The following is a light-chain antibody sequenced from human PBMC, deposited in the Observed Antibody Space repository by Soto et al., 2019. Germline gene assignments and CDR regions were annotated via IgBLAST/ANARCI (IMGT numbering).Light chain of an antibody. Sequence: DIQMTQSPSSVSASVGDTVTITCRASQAVSTWLAWYQQKPGGAPKLLIYAASTLQSGVPSRFSGSGSGTAFTLTILSLQPEDFATYYCQQGASFPRTFGGGTKVDIK. CDR3: QQGASFPRT. CDR1: QAVSTW. CDR2: AAS. V-gene: IGKV1-12*01. J-gene: IGKJ4*01.